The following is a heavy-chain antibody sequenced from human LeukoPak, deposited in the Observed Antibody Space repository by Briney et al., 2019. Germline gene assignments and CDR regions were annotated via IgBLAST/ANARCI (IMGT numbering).Heavy chain of an antibody. CDR1: GGTFSSYA. V-gene: IGHV1-69*13. J-gene: IGHJ4*02. D-gene: IGHD2-15*01. Sequence: SVKVSCKASGGTFSSYAISWVRQAPGPGLEWMGGIIPIFGTANYAQKFQGRVTITADESTSTAYMELSSLRSEDTAVYYCARDRAGTGYCSGGSCYSAGYWGQGTLVTVSS. CDR2: IIPIFGTA. CDR3: ARDRAGTGYCSGGSCYSAGY.